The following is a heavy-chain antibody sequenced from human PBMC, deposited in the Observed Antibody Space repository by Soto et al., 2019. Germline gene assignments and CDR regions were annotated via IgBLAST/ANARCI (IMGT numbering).Heavy chain of an antibody. Sequence: PSETLSLTCTVSGGSISSYYWSWIRQPPGKGLEWIGYIYYSGSTNYNPSLKSRVTISVDTSKNQFSLKLSSVTAADTAVYYCARVPSYGDFDYWGQGTLVTVSS. CDR1: GGSISSYY. CDR3: ARVPSYGDFDY. CDR2: IYYSGST. V-gene: IGHV4-59*08. D-gene: IGHD4-17*01. J-gene: IGHJ4*02.